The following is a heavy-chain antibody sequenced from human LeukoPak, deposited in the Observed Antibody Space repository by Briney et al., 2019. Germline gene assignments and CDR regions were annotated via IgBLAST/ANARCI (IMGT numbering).Heavy chain of an antibody. D-gene: IGHD3-22*01. J-gene: IGHJ4*02. Sequence: ASVKVSCKASGYTFTSYGISWVRQAPGQGLEWMGWINNHGKTNSPQNLEGRVTRTTDTSTNTDYMELRSLRSDDTAVYYCAVSYYDSSGYYDYWGQGTLVIVSS. CDR3: AVSYYDSSGYYDY. V-gene: IGHV1-18*01. CDR2: INNHGKT. CDR1: GYTFTSYG.